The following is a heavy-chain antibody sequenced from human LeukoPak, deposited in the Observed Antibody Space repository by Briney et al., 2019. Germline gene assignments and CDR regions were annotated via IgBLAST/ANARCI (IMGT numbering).Heavy chain of an antibody. Sequence: PSETLSLTCTVSGGSISSGGYYWSWIRQPPGKGLEWIGYIYHSGSTYYNPSLKSRVTISVDRSKNQFSLKLSSVTAADTAVYYCARDSKGGFGELLGSYWGQGTLVTVSS. CDR3: ARDSKGGFGELLGSY. D-gene: IGHD3-10*01. V-gene: IGHV4-30-2*01. CDR1: GGSISSGGYY. J-gene: IGHJ4*02. CDR2: IYHSGST.